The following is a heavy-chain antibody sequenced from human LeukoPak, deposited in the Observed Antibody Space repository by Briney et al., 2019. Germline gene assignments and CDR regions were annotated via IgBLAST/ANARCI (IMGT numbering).Heavy chain of an antibody. CDR2: ISAYNGNT. Sequence: GASVKVSCKASGYNFTSYGISWVRQAPGQGLEWRGWISAYNGNTNYAQKLQGRVTITTDTSTSTAYMELRSLRSDDTAVYYCARVSELPDWFDPWGQGTLATVSS. J-gene: IGHJ5*02. V-gene: IGHV1-18*01. D-gene: IGHD1-26*01. CDR1: GYNFTSYG. CDR3: ARVSELPDWFDP.